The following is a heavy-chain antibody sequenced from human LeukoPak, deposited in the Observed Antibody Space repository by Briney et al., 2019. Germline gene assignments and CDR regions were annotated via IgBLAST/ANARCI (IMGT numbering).Heavy chain of an antibody. Sequence: SETLSLTCTVSGGSISSSSYYWGWVRQPPGNGLEWIGTIYYSGSTYYNPSLESRVTMSVDTSKNQFSLKLTSVTAADTAVYYCARQTYYDFLSGYFYWGQGTLVTVSS. CDR2: IYYSGST. V-gene: IGHV4-39*01. CDR1: GGSISSSSYY. D-gene: IGHD3-3*01. J-gene: IGHJ4*02. CDR3: ARQTYYDFLSGYFY.